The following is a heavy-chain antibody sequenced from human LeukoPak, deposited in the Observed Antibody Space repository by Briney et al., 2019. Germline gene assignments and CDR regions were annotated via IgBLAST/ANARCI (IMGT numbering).Heavy chain of an antibody. D-gene: IGHD6-13*01. CDR3: ARAGSSSWFPPDY. V-gene: IGHV3-20*01. CDR1: GFTFDDYG. Sequence: GGSLRLSCAASGFTFDDYGMSWVRQAPGKGLEWVSGINWNGGSTGYADSVKGRFTSSRDNAKNSLYLQMNSLRAEDTALYHCARAGSSSWFPPDYWGQGTLVTVSS. CDR2: INWNGGST. J-gene: IGHJ4*02.